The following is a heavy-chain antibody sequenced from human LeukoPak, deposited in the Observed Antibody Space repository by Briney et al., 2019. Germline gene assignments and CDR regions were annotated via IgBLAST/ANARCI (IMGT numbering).Heavy chain of an antibody. D-gene: IGHD5-12*01. V-gene: IGHV4-31*03. Sequence: IPSETLSLTCTVSGGSISSGGYYWSWIRQHPGKGLEWIGYIYYSGSTYYNPSLKSRVTISVDTSKNQFSLKPSSVTAADTAVYYCARGGTLPDGGYDYWGQGTLVTVSS. CDR2: IYYSGST. CDR1: GGSISSGGYY. J-gene: IGHJ4*02. CDR3: ARGGTLPDGGYDY.